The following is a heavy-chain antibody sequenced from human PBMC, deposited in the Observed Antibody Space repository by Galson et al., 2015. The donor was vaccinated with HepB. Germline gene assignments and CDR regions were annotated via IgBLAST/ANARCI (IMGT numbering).Heavy chain of an antibody. CDR1: GFTFSSYA. V-gene: IGHV3-23*01. Sequence: SLRLSCAASGFTFSSYAMSWVRQAPGKGLEWVSTISGSGGSTYNADSVKGRFTISRDSSNNTLSLQMNSLRAEDTAVYYCAKDSGEYCSSNSCYGGYYWYYYMDVWGKGTTVTVSS. CDR2: ISGSGGST. D-gene: IGHD2-2*01. J-gene: IGHJ6*03. CDR3: AKDSGEYCSSNSCYGGYYWYYYMDV.